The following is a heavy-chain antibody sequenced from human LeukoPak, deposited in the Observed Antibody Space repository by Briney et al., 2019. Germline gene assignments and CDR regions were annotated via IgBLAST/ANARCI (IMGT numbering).Heavy chain of an antibody. CDR1: GFTFYTYG. D-gene: IGHD6-13*01. J-gene: IGHJ4*02. CDR2: IGPDGGTT. V-gene: IGHV3-64*01. Sequence: GGSLRLSCAASGFTFYTYGMHWVRQAPGKGLEYVSGIGPDGGTTYYAKSVKGRFTISRDNSKNMVYLQMGSLTADDMAVYYCARGAQLTDYWGQGTLVTVSS. CDR3: ARGAQLTDY.